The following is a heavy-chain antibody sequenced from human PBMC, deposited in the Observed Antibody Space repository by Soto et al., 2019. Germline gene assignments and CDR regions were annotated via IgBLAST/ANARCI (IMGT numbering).Heavy chain of an antibody. CDR2: ISGYNGNT. V-gene: IGHV1-18*04. Sequence: QVQLVQSGAEVKKPGASVKVSCKASGYTFTDYGISWVRQAPGRGLEWMGWISGYNGNTIYAQNLQGRVTLTTDTSTNTVYMELSSLRSDDTAVYYCARDHFVVAPAETPVWFDPWGQGTLVTVSS. D-gene: IGHD2-2*01. CDR3: ARDHFVVAPAETPVWFDP. CDR1: GYTFTDYG. J-gene: IGHJ5*02.